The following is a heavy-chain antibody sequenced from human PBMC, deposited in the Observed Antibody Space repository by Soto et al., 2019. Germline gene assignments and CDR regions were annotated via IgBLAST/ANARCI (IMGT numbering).Heavy chain of an antibody. J-gene: IGHJ4*02. CDR3: ARVRYSSGWYYFDY. V-gene: IGHV1-3*01. Sequence: QVQLVQSXXXXKKXXXXVKVSCXXXXXXXTSYXXXXVXQAXGQRLEWMGWINAGNGNTKYSQKFQGRVTITRDTSASTAYMELSSLRSEDTAVYYCARVRYSSGWYYFDYWGQGTLVTVSS. CDR1: XXXXTSYX. D-gene: IGHD6-19*01. CDR2: INAGNGNT.